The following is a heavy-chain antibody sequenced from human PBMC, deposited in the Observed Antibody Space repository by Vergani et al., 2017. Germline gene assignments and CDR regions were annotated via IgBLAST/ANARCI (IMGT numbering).Heavy chain of an antibody. J-gene: IGHJ6*03. Sequence: QVQLVQSGAEVKKPGASVKVSCKASGYTFTSYGISWVRQATGQGLEWMGWISAYNGNTNYAQKLQGRVPLTTDTSTCTAYMELRSLRSDDTDVYYCARVADGSSWPRAFYYYYYMDVWGKGTTVTVSS. CDR2: ISAYNGNT. D-gene: IGHD6-13*01. V-gene: IGHV1-18*01. CDR1: GYTFTSYG. CDR3: ARVADGSSWPRAFYYYYYMDV.